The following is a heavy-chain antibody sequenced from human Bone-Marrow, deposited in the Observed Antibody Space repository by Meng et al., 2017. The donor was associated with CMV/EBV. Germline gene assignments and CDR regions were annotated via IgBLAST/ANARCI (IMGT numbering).Heavy chain of an antibody. J-gene: IGHJ4*02. CDR3: ARDRLRYNWNFYRDY. Sequence: SVKVSCKASGGTFSSYAISWVRQAPGQGLEWMGGIIPIFGTANYAQKFQGRVTITTDESTSTAYMELSSLRSEDTAVYYCARDRLRYNWNFYRDYWGQGNLVNVAS. V-gene: IGHV1-69*05. CDR2: IIPIFGTA. CDR1: GGTFSSYA. D-gene: IGHD1-7*01.